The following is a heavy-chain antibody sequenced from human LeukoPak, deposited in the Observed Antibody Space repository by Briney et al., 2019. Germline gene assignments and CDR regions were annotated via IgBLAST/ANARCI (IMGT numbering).Heavy chain of an antibody. J-gene: IGHJ3*02. CDR2: IYYSGST. CDR1: GGSISSSSYY. V-gene: IGHV4-39*01. D-gene: IGHD1-14*01. CDR3: ARRAPEADAFDI. Sequence: PSETLSLTCTVSGGSISSSSYYWGWIRQPPGKGLEWIGSIYYSGSTYYNPSLKSRVTISVDTSKNQFSLKLSSVTAADTAVYYCARRAPEADAFDIWGQGTMVTVSS.